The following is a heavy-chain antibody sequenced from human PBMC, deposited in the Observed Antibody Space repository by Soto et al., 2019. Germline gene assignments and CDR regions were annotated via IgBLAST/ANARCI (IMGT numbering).Heavy chain of an antibody. D-gene: IGHD2-2*01. V-gene: IGHV4-61*08. J-gene: IGHJ4*02. CDR2: VYYSGST. CDR3: ARAFGSTMPSLF. Sequence: SETLSLTCTVSGGSIDSGDYYWSWIRQPPGKGLEWIGYVYYSGSTNYNPSLKSRVTMSIDTSKNQFSLKLSSVTAADTAVYYCARAFGSTMPSLFWGQGTLVTVSS. CDR1: GGSIDSGDYY.